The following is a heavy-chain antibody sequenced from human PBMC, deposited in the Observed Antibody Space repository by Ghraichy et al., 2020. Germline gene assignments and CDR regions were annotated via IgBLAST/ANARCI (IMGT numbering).Heavy chain of an antibody. CDR3: AGHFLGYSGFMWYNWFDP. D-gene: IGHD5-12*01. Sequence: SQTLSLTCTVSGGSISSSSYYWGWIRQPPGKGLEWIGSIYYSGSTYYNPSLKSRVTISVDTSKNQFSLKLSSVTAADTAVYYCAGHFLGYSGFMWYNWFDPWGQGTLVTVSS. CDR2: IYYSGST. J-gene: IGHJ5*02. V-gene: IGHV4-39*01. CDR1: GGSISSSSYY.